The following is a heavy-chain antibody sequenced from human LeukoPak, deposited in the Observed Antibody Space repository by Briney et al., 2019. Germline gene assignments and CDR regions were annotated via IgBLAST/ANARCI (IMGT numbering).Heavy chain of an antibody. J-gene: IGHJ4*02. D-gene: IGHD3-22*01. Sequence: GGSLRLSCAAPGFTFSSYSMNWVRQAPGKGLEWVSSISSSSSYIYYADSVKGRFTISRDNAKNSLYLQMNSLRAEDTAVYYCAREFGSSGYAPFDYWGQGTLVTVSS. V-gene: IGHV3-21*01. CDR2: ISSSSSYI. CDR1: GFTFSSYS. CDR3: AREFGSSGYAPFDY.